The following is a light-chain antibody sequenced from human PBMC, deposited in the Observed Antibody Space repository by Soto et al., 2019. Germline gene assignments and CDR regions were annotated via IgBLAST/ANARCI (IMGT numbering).Light chain of an antibody. Sequence: EIVMTQSPATLSVSPGERATLSCRASQSVSSNLAWYQQKPGQAPRLLIYGASSRAIGIPARFSGSGSGKEFTLTINSLQSEDFAVYYCQQYNNGPRTVGQGTKVDI. V-gene: IGKV3D-15*01. CDR2: GAS. J-gene: IGKJ1*01. CDR3: QQYNNGPRT. CDR1: QSVSSN.